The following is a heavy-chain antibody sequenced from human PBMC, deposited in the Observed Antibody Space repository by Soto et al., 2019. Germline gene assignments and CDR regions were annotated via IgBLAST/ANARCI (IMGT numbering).Heavy chain of an antibody. J-gene: IGHJ3*02. CDR3: ARATGTTGTRRVAFDI. CDR1: GFTFSSYD. CDR2: IGTAGDT. Sequence: GGSLRLSCAASGFTFSSYDMHWVRQATGKGLEWVSAIGTAGDTYYPGSVKGRFTISRENAKNSLYLQMNSLRAGDTAVYYCARATGTTGTRRVAFDIWGQGTMVTVSS. D-gene: IGHD1-1*01. V-gene: IGHV3-13*01.